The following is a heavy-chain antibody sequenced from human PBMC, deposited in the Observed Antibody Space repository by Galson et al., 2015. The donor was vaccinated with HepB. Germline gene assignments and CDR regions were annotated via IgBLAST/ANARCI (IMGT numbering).Heavy chain of an antibody. J-gene: IGHJ6*02. V-gene: IGHV3-23*01. D-gene: IGHD3-10*01. CDR1: GFTFSSYA. CDR2: TSGSGATT. Sequence: SLRLSCAASGFTFSSYAMSWVRQTPGKGLEWVSVTSGSGATTYYAGSVKGRFTISRDNSKNTLYLQMNSLRVEDTAVYYCAKDGGDYYGSGSKHYSYYGMDVWGQGTTVTVSS. CDR3: AKDGGDYYGSGSKHYSYYGMDV.